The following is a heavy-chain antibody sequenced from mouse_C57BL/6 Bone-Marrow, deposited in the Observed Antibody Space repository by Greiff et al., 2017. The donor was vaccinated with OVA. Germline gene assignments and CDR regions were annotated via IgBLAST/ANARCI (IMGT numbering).Heavy chain of an antibody. D-gene: IGHD2-3*01. Sequence: QVQLKQSGAELVRPGASVTLSCKASGYTFTDYEMHWVKQTPVHGLEWIGAIDPETGGTAYNQKFKGKAILTADKSSSTAYMELRSLTSEDSAVYYCTRRRWLPYYFDYWGQGTTLTVSS. CDR2: IDPETGGT. V-gene: IGHV1-15*01. CDR1: GYTFTDYE. CDR3: TRRRWLPYYFDY. J-gene: IGHJ2*01.